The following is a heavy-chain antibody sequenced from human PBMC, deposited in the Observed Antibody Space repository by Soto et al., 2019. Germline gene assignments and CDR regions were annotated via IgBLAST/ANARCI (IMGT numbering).Heavy chain of an antibody. CDR3: AKDPGGQPLALDY. D-gene: IGHD3-16*01. Sequence: GGSLRLSCAASGFTFSSYGMHWVRQAPGKGLEWVAVISYDGSNKYYADSVKGRFTISRDNSKNTLYLQMNSLRAEDTAVYYCAKDPGGQPLALDYLGQGALVTGSS. CDR2: ISYDGSNK. J-gene: IGHJ4*02. CDR1: GFTFSSYG. V-gene: IGHV3-30*18.